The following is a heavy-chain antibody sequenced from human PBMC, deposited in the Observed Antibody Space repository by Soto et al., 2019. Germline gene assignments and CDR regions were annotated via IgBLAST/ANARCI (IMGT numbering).Heavy chain of an antibody. V-gene: IGHV1-18*01. J-gene: IGHJ3*02. CDR1: GYTFTSYG. CDR2: ISAYNGNT. Sequence: ASVKVSCKASGYTFTSYGISWVRQAPGQGLEWMGWISAYNGNTNYAQKLQGRVTMTTDTSTSTAYMELRSLRSDDTAVYYCARQVGRDYDFWSGYSRINDAFDIWGQGTMVTVSS. D-gene: IGHD3-3*01. CDR3: ARQVGRDYDFWSGYSRINDAFDI.